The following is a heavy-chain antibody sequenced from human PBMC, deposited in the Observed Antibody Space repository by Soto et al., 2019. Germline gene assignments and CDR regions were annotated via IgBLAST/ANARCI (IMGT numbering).Heavy chain of an antibody. CDR1: GGTFSSYA. J-gene: IGHJ4*02. D-gene: IGHD2-15*01. CDR3: EIVVVVAATFGCVY. V-gene: IGHV1-69*12. Sequence: QVQLVQSGAEVKKPGSSVKVSCKASGGTFSSYAISWVRQAPGQGLEWMGGIIPIFGTANYAQKFQGRVTITADESTSTAYMELSSLRSEATAVYYCEIVVVVAATFGCVYWGEGTLVTVSS. CDR2: IIPIFGTA.